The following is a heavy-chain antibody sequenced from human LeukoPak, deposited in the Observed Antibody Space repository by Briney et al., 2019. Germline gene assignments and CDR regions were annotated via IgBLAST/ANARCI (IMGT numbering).Heavy chain of an antibody. CDR3: AKNRGANYYNYYMDV. Sequence: PGGSLRLSCAASGFTFSTYAMSWVRQAPGKGLEWLSTIGGGGRDTFYADSVKGRVTVSRDNSKNKLYLQMSSLRAEATAVYFCAKNRGANYYNYYMDVWGKGTTVTVSS. J-gene: IGHJ6*03. V-gene: IGHV3-23*01. CDR1: GFTFSTYA. D-gene: IGHD4/OR15-4a*01. CDR2: IGGGGRDT.